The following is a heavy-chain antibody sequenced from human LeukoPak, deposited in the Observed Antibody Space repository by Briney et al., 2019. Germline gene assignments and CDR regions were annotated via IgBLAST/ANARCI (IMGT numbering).Heavy chain of an antibody. CDR2: INQNGGEK. V-gene: IGHV3-7*04. J-gene: IGHJ4*02. CDR3: TRALDY. Sequence: GGSLRLSCATSGFTFSNFWMDWVRQAPGKGLEWVANINQNGGEKYYADSVKGRFTISSDNAKNSLYLKMNSLRVEDTAVYYCTRALDYWGQGTLVTVSS. CDR1: GFTFSNFW.